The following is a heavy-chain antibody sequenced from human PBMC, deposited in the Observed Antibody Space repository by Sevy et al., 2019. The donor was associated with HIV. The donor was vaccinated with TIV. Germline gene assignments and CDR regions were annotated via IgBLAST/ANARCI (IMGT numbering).Heavy chain of an antibody. D-gene: IGHD5-18*01. CDR2: ISSSSRTI. CDR3: ARDVDTPFVRSFDS. CDR1: GLTFSSDS. Sequence: GGSLRLSCVVSGLTFSSDSMNWVRQAPGKGLEWLAYISSSSRTIYYADSVEGRFTISRDNDKKSVFLQMNNLRDEDSATYYCARDVDTPFVRSFDSWGQGPLVPVSS. J-gene: IGHJ4*02. V-gene: IGHV3-48*02.